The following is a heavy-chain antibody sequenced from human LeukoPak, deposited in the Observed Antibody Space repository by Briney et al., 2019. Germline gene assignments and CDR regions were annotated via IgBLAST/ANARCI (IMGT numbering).Heavy chain of an antibody. CDR1: GFSFSRYW. D-gene: IGHD1-14*01. J-gene: IGHJ4*02. Sequence: GGSLRLSCAASGFSFSRYWMHGVRQAPGKGLVWVSRINTDGSSTSHADSVKGRFTISRDNAKNTLYLQMNSLRAEDTAVYYCAKDGSTEPFDYWGQGTLVTVSS. V-gene: IGHV3-74*01. CDR3: AKDGSTEPFDY. CDR2: INTDGSST.